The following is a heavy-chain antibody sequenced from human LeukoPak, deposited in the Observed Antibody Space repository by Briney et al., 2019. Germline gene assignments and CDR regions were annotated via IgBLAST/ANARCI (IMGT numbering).Heavy chain of an antibody. J-gene: IGHJ5*02. CDR2: IYTSGST. Sequence: SETLSLTCAVSGYSISSGYYWSWIRQPAGKGLEWIGRIYTSGSTNYNPSLKSRVTISVDTSKNQFSLKLSSVTAADTAVYYCARGAQGSGHWFDPWGQGTLVTVSS. CDR1: GYSISSGYY. V-gene: IGHV4-61*02. CDR3: ARGAQGSGHWFDP. D-gene: IGHD3-10*01.